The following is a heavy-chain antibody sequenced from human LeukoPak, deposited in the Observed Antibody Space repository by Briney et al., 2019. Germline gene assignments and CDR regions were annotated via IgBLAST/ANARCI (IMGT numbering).Heavy chain of an antibody. V-gene: IGHV3-30*02. Sequence: GGSLRLSCAASGFSFSTFVMHWVRQAPGKGLEWVAVIRPDGSHISYVDPVKGRFTISRDNSKNTLYLQMNSLRAEDTAVYYCAKDRRDEWPTLDYWGQGTLVTVSS. CDR1: GFSFSTFV. J-gene: IGHJ4*02. D-gene: IGHD3-3*01. CDR2: IRPDGSHI. CDR3: AKDRRDEWPTLDY.